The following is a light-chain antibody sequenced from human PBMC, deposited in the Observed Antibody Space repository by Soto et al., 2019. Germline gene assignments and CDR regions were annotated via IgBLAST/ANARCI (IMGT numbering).Light chain of an antibody. Sequence: QSALTQPASVSGSPGQSITISCTGTSNDVGTYNRVSWYQQHPHKAPTLMIYEVNKRPSGVSNRFSGSKSGNTASLTISGLQAEDEADYYCCSSVGSPIWVFGGGTKLTV. CDR2: EVN. J-gene: IGLJ3*02. V-gene: IGLV2-23*02. CDR1: SNDVGTYNR. CDR3: CSSVGSPIWV.